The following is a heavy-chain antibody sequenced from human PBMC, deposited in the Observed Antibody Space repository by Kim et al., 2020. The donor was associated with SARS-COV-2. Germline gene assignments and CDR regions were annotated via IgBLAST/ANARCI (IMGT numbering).Heavy chain of an antibody. CDR1: GFTFSTSW. J-gene: IGHJ4*02. CDR3: AGPYRSAWALGY. D-gene: IGHD6-19*01. V-gene: IGHV3-7*03. Sequence: GGSLRLSCVASGFTFSTSWMTWVRQAPGKGLEWVANIKHDGSDKYYVDSVKGRFTISRDNAKNSLFLQMNSLRPEDTAVYYCAGPYRSAWALGYWGPGTLVTVSS. CDR2: IKHDGSDK.